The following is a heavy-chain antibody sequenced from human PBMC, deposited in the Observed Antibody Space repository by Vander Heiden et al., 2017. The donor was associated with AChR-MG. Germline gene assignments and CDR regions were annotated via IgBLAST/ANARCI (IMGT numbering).Heavy chain of an antibody. V-gene: IGHV3-11*01. CDR1: GSTFSDFY. J-gene: IGHJ6*02. CDR3: AINYFGMAV. Sequence: QVQLVESGGGLVEPGGSLRLSCAAAGSTFSDFYMSWIRQAPGKGLEWVSYITDSGTTTHHADSMKGRFTISRDNAKNSLYRQMNSLRAEDTAVYYCAINYFGMAVWGQGTTVTVSS. CDR2: ITDSGTTT.